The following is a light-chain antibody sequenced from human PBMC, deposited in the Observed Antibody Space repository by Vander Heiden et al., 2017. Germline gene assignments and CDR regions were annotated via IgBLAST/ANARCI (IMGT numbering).Light chain of an antibody. CDR3: QTWGTGSVV. V-gene: IGLV4-69*01. CDR1: SGHSSYA. J-gene: IGLJ2*01. Sequence: QLVLTQPPSASASLGASVKFTCTLSSGHSSYAIAWHQQQPEKGARYLMKLNSDGSHSKGDGIPDRFSGSSSGAERYLTISSLQSEDEADYYCQTWGTGSVVFGGGTKLTVL. CDR2: LNSDGSH.